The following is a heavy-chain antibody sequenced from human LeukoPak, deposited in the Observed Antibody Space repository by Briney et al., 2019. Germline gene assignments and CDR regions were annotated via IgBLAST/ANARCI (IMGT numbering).Heavy chain of an antibody. CDR1: GGSISSYY. CDR3: ARHPKMFRRYYYDSSGYSSWFDP. Sequence: PSETLSLTCTVSGGSISSYYWSWIRQPPGKGLEWIGYIYYSGSTNYNPSLKSRVTISVDTSKNQFSLKLSSVTAADTAVYYCARHPKMFRRYYYDSSGYSSWFDPWGQGTLVTVSS. D-gene: IGHD3-22*01. J-gene: IGHJ5*02. CDR2: IYYSGST. V-gene: IGHV4-59*08.